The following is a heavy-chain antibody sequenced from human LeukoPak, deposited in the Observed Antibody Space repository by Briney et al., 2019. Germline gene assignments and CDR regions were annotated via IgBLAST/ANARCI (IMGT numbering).Heavy chain of an antibody. V-gene: IGHV4-4*07. CDR2: IYGSGST. D-gene: IGHD3-10*01. CDR1: GGSIRSY. Sequence: PSETLSLTCTVSGGSIRSYWSWIRPPAGKGLEWIGRIYGSGSTDYNPSLKSRVTMSIDTSKNQFSLNLISVTAADTAVYYCARDSGTTGEVKLDPWGQGTLVTVSS. CDR3: ARDSGTTGEVKLDP. J-gene: IGHJ5*02.